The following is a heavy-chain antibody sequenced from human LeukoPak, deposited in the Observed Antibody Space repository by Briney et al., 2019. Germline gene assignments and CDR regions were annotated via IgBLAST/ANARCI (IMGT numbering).Heavy chain of an antibody. CDR1: GFTFSAYT. CDR2: ISASSASI. V-gene: IGHV3-21*01. J-gene: IGHJ4*02. Sequence: PGGSLRLSCSASGFTFSAYTIHWVRQAPGKGLEWVSSISASSASINYADSVKGRFTISRDNAKDSLSLQMESPGVEDTALYYCAREDLRVLDYWGQGTLVTVSS. D-gene: IGHD3-16*01. CDR3: AREDLRVLDY.